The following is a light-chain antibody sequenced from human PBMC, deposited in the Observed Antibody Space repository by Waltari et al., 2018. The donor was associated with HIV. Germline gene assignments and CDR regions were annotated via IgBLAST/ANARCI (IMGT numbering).Light chain of an antibody. J-gene: IGKJ4*01. CDR3: QQYNNIPLT. Sequence: EFVLTQLPATLSVSPGTRSTFSCRASQRISSNLDWYQQKPGQAPKPLIYRASCRDTGIPARFSGSGSGTDFTLTISSLQSEDFALYYCQQYNNIPLTFGGGTKVEIK. V-gene: IGKV3-15*01. CDR1: QRISSN. CDR2: RAS.